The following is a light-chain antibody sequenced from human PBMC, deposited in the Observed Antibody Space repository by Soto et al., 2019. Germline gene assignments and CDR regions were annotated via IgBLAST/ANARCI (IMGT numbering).Light chain of an antibody. V-gene: IGLV2-23*03. CDR3: CSSAGSSTFV. Sequence: QSALTQPASVSGSRGKSITFSCAGSSSDVGSYDLVSWYQQHPGEAPKLIIYDGFKRPSGVSDRFSGSKSGYTASLTISGLQADDEADYYCCSSAGSSTFVFGTGTKVTVL. J-gene: IGLJ1*01. CDR2: DGF. CDR1: SSDVGSYDL.